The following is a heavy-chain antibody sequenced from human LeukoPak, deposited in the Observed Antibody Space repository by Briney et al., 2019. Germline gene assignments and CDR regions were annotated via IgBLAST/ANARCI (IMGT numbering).Heavy chain of an antibody. CDR3: AGGDYDTLFDY. J-gene: IGHJ4*02. Sequence: PSETLSLTCTVSGGSISSYYWSWIRQPPGKGLEWIGYIYYSGSTNYNPSLKSRVTISVDTSKNQFSLKLSSVNAADTAVYYCAGGDYDTLFDYWGQGTLVTVSS. D-gene: IGHD3-22*01. CDR2: IYYSGST. CDR1: GGSISSYY. V-gene: IGHV4-59*01.